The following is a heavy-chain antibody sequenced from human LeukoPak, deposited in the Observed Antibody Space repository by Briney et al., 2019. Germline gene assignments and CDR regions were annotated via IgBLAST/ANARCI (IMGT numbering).Heavy chain of an antibody. V-gene: IGHV3-9*01. D-gene: IGHD3-10*01. J-gene: IGHJ6*02. CDR1: GFTFDDYA. CDR3: AKDFFYGSGSYSPNYGTDV. CDR2: ISWNSGSI. Sequence: GRSLRLSCAASGFTFDDYAMHWVRQAPGKGLEWVSGISWNSGSIGYADSVKGRFTISRDNAKNSLYLQMNSLRAEDTALYYCAKDFFYGSGSYSPNYGTDVWGQGTTVTVSS.